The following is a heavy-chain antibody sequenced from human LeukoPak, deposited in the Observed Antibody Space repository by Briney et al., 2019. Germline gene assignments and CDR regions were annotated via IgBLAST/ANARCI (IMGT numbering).Heavy chain of an antibody. D-gene: IGHD4-23*01. CDR2: INPSGGST. CDR1: GYTFTSYY. Sequence: ASVKVSCKASGYTFTSYYMHWVRQAPGQGLEWMGIINPSGGSTSYAQKFQGRVTMARDTSTSTVYMELSSLRSEDTAVYYCARDPGTTVVTQGWFDPWGQGTLVTVSS. J-gene: IGHJ5*02. CDR3: ARDPGTTVVTQGWFDP. V-gene: IGHV1-46*01.